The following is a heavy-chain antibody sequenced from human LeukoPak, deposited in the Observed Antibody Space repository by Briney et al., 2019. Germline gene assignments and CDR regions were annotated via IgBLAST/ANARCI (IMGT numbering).Heavy chain of an antibody. CDR3: ARDYVPGYESHLGRGFYFDS. V-gene: IGHV3-21*01. CDR2: ISSSSSYI. D-gene: IGHD3-10*02. CDR1: GFTFSSYS. Sequence: PGGSLRLSCAASGFTFSSYSMNWVRQAPGKGLEWVSSISSSSSYIYYADSVKGRFTISRDNAKNSLYLQMNSLRAEDTAVFYCARDYVPGYESHLGRGFYFDSWGQGTLVTVSS. J-gene: IGHJ4*02.